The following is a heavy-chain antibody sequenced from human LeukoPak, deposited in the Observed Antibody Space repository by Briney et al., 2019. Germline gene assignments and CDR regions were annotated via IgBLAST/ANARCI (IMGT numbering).Heavy chain of an antibody. J-gene: IGHJ4*02. CDR1: GGSISSYY. CDR3: ARDSSTSMFDY. V-gene: IGHV4-59*01. Sequence: PSETLSLTCTVSGGSISSYYWSWIRQPPGKGLEWIGYIYYGGSTNYNPSLKSRVTISVDTSKNQFSLKLSSVTAADTAVYYCARDSSTSMFDYWGQGTLVTVSS. CDR2: IYYGGST. D-gene: IGHD2-2*01.